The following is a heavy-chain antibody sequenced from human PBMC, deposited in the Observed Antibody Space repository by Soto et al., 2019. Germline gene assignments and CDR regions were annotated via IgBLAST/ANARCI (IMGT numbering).Heavy chain of an antibody. J-gene: IGHJ4*02. V-gene: IGHV1-2*02. CDR3: ARGSVGPTTDFDY. D-gene: IGHD1-26*01. CDR1: GYTFTGFH. Sequence: QVQLVQSGAEVKQPGASVKVSCKASGYTFTGFHIHWVRQAPGQGLEWMGWINPNGGGRNYAQKFQGGVSMSRDTSISTAYMELSRLKSADTAVYYCARGSVGPTTDFDYWGQGTLVTVSS. CDR2: INPNGGGR.